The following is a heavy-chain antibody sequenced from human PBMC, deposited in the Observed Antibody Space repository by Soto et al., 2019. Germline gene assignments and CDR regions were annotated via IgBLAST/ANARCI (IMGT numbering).Heavy chain of an antibody. CDR2: IWYDGSNK. CDR3: ARVFALVADYYYYGMDV. D-gene: IGHD6-19*01. CDR1: GFTFSSYG. V-gene: IGHV3-33*01. J-gene: IGHJ6*02. Sequence: GGSLRLSCAASGFTFSSYGMHWVRQAPGKGLEWVAVIWYDGSNKYYADSVKGRFTISRDNSKNTLYLQMISLRAEDTAVYYCARVFALVADYYYYGMDVWGQGTTVTVSS.